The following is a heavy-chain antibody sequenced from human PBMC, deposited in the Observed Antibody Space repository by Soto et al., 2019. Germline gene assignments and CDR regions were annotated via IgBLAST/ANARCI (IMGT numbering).Heavy chain of an antibody. D-gene: IGHD1-1*01. V-gene: IGHV1-69*12. CDR2: IIPIFGTA. Sequence: QVQLVQSGAGVKKPGSSVKVSCKASGGTFSSYAISWVRQAPGQGLEWMGGIIPIFGTANYAQKFQGRVTITADESTRTAYMELSSLRSEDTAVYYCASPTKPPYYYYGMDVWGPGTTVTVSS. CDR3: ASPTKPPYYYYGMDV. J-gene: IGHJ6*02. CDR1: GGTFSSYA.